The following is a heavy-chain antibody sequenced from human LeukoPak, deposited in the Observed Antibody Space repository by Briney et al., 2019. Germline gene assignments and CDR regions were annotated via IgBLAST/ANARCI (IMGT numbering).Heavy chain of an antibody. CDR3: AKVPIPYSSGWYLNY. D-gene: IGHD6-19*01. Sequence: PGGSLRLSCAASGFTFSTFWMTWVRQAPGQGLEWVANIRQDGAEKYYVDSVKGRFTISRDNAKNSLYLQMNSLRAEDTAVYYCAKVPIPYSSGWYLNYWGQGTLVTVSS. V-gene: IGHV3-7*01. CDR2: IRQDGAEK. CDR1: GFTFSTFW. J-gene: IGHJ4*02.